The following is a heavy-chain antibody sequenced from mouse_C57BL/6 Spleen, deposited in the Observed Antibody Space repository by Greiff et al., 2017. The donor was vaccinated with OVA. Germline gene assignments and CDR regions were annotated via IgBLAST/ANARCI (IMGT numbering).Heavy chain of an antibody. D-gene: IGHD1-1*01. V-gene: IGHV1-9*01. J-gene: IGHJ4*01. CDR2: ILPGSGST. CDR1: GYTFTGYW. CDR3: ARGLYYYGSSFDYYAMDY. Sequence: VQLQQSGAELMKPGASVKLSCKATGYTFTGYWIEWVKQRPGHGLEWIGEILPGSGSTNYNEKFKGKATFTADTSSNTAYMQLSSLTTEDSAIYYCARGLYYYGSSFDYYAMDYWGQGTSVTVSS.